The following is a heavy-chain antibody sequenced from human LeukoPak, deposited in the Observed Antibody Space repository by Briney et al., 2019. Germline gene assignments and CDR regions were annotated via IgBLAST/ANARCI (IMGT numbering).Heavy chain of an antibody. Sequence: GGSLRPSCAASGFTVSSNYMSWVRQAPGKGLVWVSGTNTDGSSTMYADSVKGRFTIARDNAKNTLYLQMNSLRAEDTAVYYCYGANAEHWGQGTLVTVSS. J-gene: IGHJ1*01. CDR2: TNTDGSST. CDR3: YGANAEH. CDR1: GFTVSSNY. D-gene: IGHD4-23*01. V-gene: IGHV3-74*03.